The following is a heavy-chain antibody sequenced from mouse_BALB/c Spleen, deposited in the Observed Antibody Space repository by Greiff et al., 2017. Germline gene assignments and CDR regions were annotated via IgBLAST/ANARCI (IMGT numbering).Heavy chain of an antibody. Sequence: DVHLVESGGGLVKPGGSLKLSCAASGFTFSDYYMYWVRQTPEKRLEWVATISDGGSYTYYPDSVKGRFTISRDNAKNNLYLQMSSLKSEDTAMYYCARGGDYDVGAMDYWGQGTSVTVSS. CDR1: GFTFSDYY. V-gene: IGHV5-4*02. J-gene: IGHJ4*01. CDR3: ARGGDYDVGAMDY. D-gene: IGHD2-4*01. CDR2: ISDGGSYT.